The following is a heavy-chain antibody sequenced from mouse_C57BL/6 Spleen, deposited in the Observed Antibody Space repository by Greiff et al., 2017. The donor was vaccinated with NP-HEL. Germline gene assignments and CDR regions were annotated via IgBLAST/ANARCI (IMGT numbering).Heavy chain of an antibody. V-gene: IGHV1-80*01. CDR1: GYAFSSYW. CDR2: IYPGDGDP. J-gene: IGHJ2*01. CDR3: ARFPYYYGTPDY. Sequence: VPLQESGAALVKPGASVKISCKASGYAFSSYWMNWVKQRPGTGLEWIGQIYPGDGDPNYNGKFKGKATLTADKSSSTAYMQLSSLTSEDSAVYFCARFPYYYGTPDYWGQGTTLTVSS. D-gene: IGHD1-1*01.